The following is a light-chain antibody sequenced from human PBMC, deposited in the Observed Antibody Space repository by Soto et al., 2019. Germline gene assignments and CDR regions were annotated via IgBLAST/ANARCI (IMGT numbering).Light chain of an antibody. CDR1: QTISRNY. J-gene: IGKJ1*01. Sequence: ELVLTQSPGTLSLSPGDRATVSCRASQTISRNYLVWYQKKPGQAPRLLIYGASTRATGIPDRFTGSGSGTDFTLTISKLEREDSAVYYCQQYGGSVPWTFGQGTKVEV. CDR3: QQYGGSVPWT. CDR2: GAS. V-gene: IGKV3-20*01.